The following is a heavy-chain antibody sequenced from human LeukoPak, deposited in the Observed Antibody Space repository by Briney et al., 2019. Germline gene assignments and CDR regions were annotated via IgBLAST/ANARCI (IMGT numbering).Heavy chain of an antibody. J-gene: IGHJ3*02. D-gene: IGHD5/OR15-5a*01. V-gene: IGHV1-8*01. CDR3: ARAHPPADGVYENADAFYI. CDR1: GYTFTSYY. CDR2: MNPNRGNT. Sequence: PGSSVKVSCKPSGYTFTSYYINWVRQATGPGLEWMGWMNPNRGNTGYGQKFQGRVSMNRNTSISTAYMVLDSLLCEDPGGYYCARAHPPADGVYENADAFYIWGQGKMVTVSS.